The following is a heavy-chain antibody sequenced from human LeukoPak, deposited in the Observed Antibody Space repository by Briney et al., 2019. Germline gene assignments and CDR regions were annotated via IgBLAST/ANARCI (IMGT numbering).Heavy chain of an antibody. CDR3: AQTTSLNY. CDR2: ISDGGGNT. CDR1: GFTFNTYP. V-gene: IGHV3-23*01. Sequence: GGSLRLSCAASGFTFNTYPMTWVRQAPGKGLAWVAAISDGGGNTYYSDSVSGRFTISRDNSKNTLYLQMSSLRAEDTAIYYCAQTTSLNYWGQGNLVTVSS. D-gene: IGHD4-17*01. J-gene: IGHJ4*02.